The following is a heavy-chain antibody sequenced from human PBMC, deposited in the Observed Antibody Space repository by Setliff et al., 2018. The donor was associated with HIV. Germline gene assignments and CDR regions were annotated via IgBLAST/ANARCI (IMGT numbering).Heavy chain of an antibody. D-gene: IGHD5-18*01. V-gene: IGHV1-69*05. CDR2: ILPIFHTT. Sequence: GASVKVSCKASGDIFSSYAISWVRQAPGQGLEWMGGILPIFHTTKYAQKFQGRVTITTDESTTTAYMELSSLRSEDTAMYYCANKDLAMVTPGDDYWGQGTLVTVSS. CDR3: ANKDLAMVTPGDDY. J-gene: IGHJ4*02. CDR1: GDIFSSYA.